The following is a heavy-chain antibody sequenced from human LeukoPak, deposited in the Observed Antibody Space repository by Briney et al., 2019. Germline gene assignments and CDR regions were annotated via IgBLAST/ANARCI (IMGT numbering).Heavy chain of an antibody. CDR2: INHSGST. V-gene: IGHV4-34*01. CDR1: GFTFSSYW. D-gene: IGHD4-17*01. CDR3: ARGMTTVTYFDY. Sequence: GSLRLSCAASGFTFSSYWMSWVRQPPGKGLEWTGEINHSGSTNYNPSLKSRVTISVDTSKNQFSLKLSSVTAADTAVYYCARGMTTVTYFDYWGQGTLVTVSS. J-gene: IGHJ4*02.